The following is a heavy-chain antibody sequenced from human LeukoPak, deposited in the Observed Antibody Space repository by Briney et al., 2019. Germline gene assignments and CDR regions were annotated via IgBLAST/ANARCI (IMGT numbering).Heavy chain of an antibody. CDR2: IYSGGNT. Sequence: GGSLRLSCAASGFTVSTNYMTWVRQAPGKGLEWVSIIYSGGNTYYADSVKGRFTISRDNSKNTLYLQMNSLRAEDTAVYYCASRSVAGTKTPFDYWGQGTLVTISS. V-gene: IGHV3-53*01. CDR1: GFTVSTNY. CDR3: ASRSVAGTKTPFDY. D-gene: IGHD6-19*01. J-gene: IGHJ4*02.